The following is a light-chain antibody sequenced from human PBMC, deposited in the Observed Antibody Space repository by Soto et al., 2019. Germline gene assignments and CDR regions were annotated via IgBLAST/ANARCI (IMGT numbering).Light chain of an antibody. Sequence: EIVLTQSPVTLSVSPGERATLSCKTSQIVGTNLAWYQQKPGQPPRLLIYDASTRATGVPARFGGSGSGTELTLTISGLQSEDFAVYYCQQYGDWPPDTFGQGTKVDIK. J-gene: IGKJ2*01. CDR3: QQYGDWPPDT. V-gene: IGKV3-15*01. CDR1: QIVGTN. CDR2: DAS.